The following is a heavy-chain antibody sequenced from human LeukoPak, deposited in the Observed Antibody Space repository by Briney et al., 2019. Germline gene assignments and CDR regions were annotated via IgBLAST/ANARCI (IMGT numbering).Heavy chain of an antibody. CDR2: IWYDGSNK. J-gene: IGHJ4*02. Sequence: PGRSLRLSCAASGFTFSSYGMHWVRQAPGKGLEWVAVIWYDGSNKYYADSVKGRFTISRDNSKNTLYLQMNSLRPEDTAVYYCARAPYEPWAYYFDYWGQGTLVTVSS. CDR3: ARAPYEPWAYYFDY. V-gene: IGHV3-33*01. D-gene: IGHD3-3*01. CDR1: GFTFSSYG.